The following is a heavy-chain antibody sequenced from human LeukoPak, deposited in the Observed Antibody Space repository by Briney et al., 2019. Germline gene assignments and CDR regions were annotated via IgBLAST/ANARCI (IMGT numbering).Heavy chain of an antibody. CDR2: ISSSGSTK. V-gene: IGHV3-48*03. D-gene: IGHD3-3*01. J-gene: IGHJ4*02. CDR3: AIKLERPWFDW. Sequence: GGSLRLSCAASGFTFSSYEMNWVRQAPGKGLVWVSYISSSGSTKYYADSVKGRFTISRDNAKNSLYLQMNSLRAEDTAVYYCAIKLERPWFDWWGQGTLVTVSS. CDR1: GFTFSSYE.